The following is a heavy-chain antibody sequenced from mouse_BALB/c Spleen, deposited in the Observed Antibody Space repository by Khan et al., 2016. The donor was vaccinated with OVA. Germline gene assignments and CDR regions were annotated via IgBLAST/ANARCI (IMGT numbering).Heavy chain of an antibody. CDR3: ARGYVGSTWFAY. CDR1: GYTFTEYT. CDR2: INPNNGDT. J-gene: IGHJ3*01. Sequence: EVQLQQSGPELVKPGASVKISCKTSGYTFTEYTMHWVKQSHGKSLEWIGGINPNNGDTNYSQKFKGKATLTVDKSSSTAYMEFRSLTSEDSAVYYCARGYVGSTWFAYWGQGTLVTVSA. D-gene: IGHD1-1*01. V-gene: IGHV1-18*01.